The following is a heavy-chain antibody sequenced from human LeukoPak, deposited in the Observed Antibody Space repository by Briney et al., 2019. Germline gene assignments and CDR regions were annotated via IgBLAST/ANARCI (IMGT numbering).Heavy chain of an antibody. Sequence: GGSLRLSCAASGFTFSSYGMHWVRQAPGKGLEWVAVISYDGSNKYYADSAKGRFTISRDNSKNTLYLQMNSLRAEDTAVYYCAKDQPPFPYCGGDCAIWGVWDYWGQGSLVTVSS. V-gene: IGHV3-30*18. CDR3: AKDQPPFPYCGGDCAIWGVWDY. CDR2: ISYDGSNK. CDR1: GFTFSSYG. J-gene: IGHJ4*02. D-gene: IGHD2-21*02.